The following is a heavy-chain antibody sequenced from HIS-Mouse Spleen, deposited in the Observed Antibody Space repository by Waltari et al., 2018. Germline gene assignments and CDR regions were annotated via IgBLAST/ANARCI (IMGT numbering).Heavy chain of an antibody. D-gene: IGHD1-1*01. CDR2: IWYDGSNK. Sequence: QVQLVESGGGVVQPGRSLRLSCAASGFTFSSYGMHWVRQAPGKGLGWVAVIWYDGSNKYYADSVKGRFTISRDNSKNTLYLQMNSLRAEDTAVYYCARDRLAGTGAFDIWGQGTMVTVSS. CDR3: ARDRLAGTGAFDI. V-gene: IGHV3-33*01. CDR1: GFTFSSYG. J-gene: IGHJ3*02.